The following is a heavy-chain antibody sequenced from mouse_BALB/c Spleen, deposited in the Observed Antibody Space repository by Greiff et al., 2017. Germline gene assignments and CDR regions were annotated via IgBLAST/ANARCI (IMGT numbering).Heavy chain of an antibody. CDR2: INSNGGTI. J-gene: IGHJ2*01. V-gene: IGHV5-6-2*01. CDR1: GFTFSTYH. CDR3: TRRGIYFYFDY. D-gene: IGHD2-1*01. Sequence: EVKLVESGGGLVKLGGSLKLSCAASGFTFSTYHMSWVRQTPEKRLELVAAINSNGGTIYYPDTVKGRFIISRDNAKNTLYLQMSSLKSEDTALYYCTRRGIYFYFDYWGQGTTLTVSS.